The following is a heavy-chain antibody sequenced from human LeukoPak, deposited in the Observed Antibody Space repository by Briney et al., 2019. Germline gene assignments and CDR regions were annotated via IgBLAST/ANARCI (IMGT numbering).Heavy chain of an antibody. CDR3: ASDYGDYYFDY. J-gene: IGHJ4*02. Sequence: SETLSLTCTVSGGSISPYYWSWIRQSPGKGLEWIGSIYYSGSTYYNPSLKSRVTISVDTSKNQFSLKLSSVTAADTAVYYCASDYGDYYFDYWGQGTLVTVSS. CDR1: GGSISPYY. CDR2: IYYSGST. D-gene: IGHD4-17*01. V-gene: IGHV4-59*12.